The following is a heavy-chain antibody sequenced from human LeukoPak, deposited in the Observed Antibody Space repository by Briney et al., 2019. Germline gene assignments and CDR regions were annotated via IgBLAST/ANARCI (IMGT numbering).Heavy chain of an antibody. CDR3: ARVRCSSTSCYEPHFDY. J-gene: IGHJ4*02. CDR2: IYSGGST. Sequence: GSLRLSCAAXGFTVSSNYMSWVRQAPGKGLEWVSVIYSGGSTYYADSVKGRFTISRDNSKNTLYLQMNSLRAEDTAVYYCARVRCSSTSCYEPHFDYWGQGTLVTVSS. CDR1: GFTVSSNY. V-gene: IGHV3-66*01. D-gene: IGHD2-2*01.